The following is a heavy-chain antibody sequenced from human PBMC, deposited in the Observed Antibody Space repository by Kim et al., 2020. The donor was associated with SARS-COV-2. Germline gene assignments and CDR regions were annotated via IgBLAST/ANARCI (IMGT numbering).Heavy chain of an antibody. CDR2: ISSSSSTI. CDR1: GFTFSSYS. Sequence: GGSLRLSCAASGFTFSSYSMNWVRQAPGKGLEWVSYISSSSSTISYADSVKGRFTISRDNAKNSLYLQMNSLRDEDTAVYYCAIDSPYSSSWYDYLGQGTRVTVSS. CDR3: AIDSPYSSSWYDY. J-gene: IGHJ4*02. V-gene: IGHV3-48*02. D-gene: IGHD6-13*01.